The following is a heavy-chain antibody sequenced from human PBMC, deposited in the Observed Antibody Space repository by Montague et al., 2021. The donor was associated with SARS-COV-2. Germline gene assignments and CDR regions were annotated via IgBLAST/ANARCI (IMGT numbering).Heavy chain of an antibody. V-gene: IGHV4-39*01. Sequence: SETLSLTCTVSGGSISSSSYYWGWIRQPPGKGLEWIGNIFYSGSTYYNPSLKSRVTISVDTSKNQFSLRLGSVTAADTAVYYCARLPYFYDSTHAFDIWGQGTMVTVSS. CDR2: IFYSGST. J-gene: IGHJ3*02. CDR3: ARLPYFYDSTHAFDI. D-gene: IGHD3-22*01. CDR1: GGSISSSSYY.